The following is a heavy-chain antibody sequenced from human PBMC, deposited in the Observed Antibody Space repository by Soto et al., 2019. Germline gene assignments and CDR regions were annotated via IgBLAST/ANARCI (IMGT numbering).Heavy chain of an antibody. CDR1: GGSVSSNSYS. CDR3: ARLNGYCVSTNCNGYYGMDV. J-gene: IGHJ6*02. Sequence: SETLSLTCTVSGGSVSSNSYSWGWIRQSPGKGLEWIGTIYSSENTYYNPSLLSRVTISVDTSKNEFSLRLSSVTAADTAVYYCARLNGYCVSTNCNGYYGMDVWGQGTTVTVS. CDR2: IYSSENT. D-gene: IGHD2-2*03. V-gene: IGHV4-39*01.